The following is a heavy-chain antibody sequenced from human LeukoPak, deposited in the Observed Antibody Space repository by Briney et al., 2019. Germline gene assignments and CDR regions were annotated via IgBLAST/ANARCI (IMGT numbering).Heavy chain of an antibody. Sequence: ASVKVSCKASGYTFTSYTIHWVRQAPGQRLEWMGWINAGNGNTKYSQEFQDRVTITRNTSISTAYMELSSLRSEDTAVYYCARGREVVVAATLPYDYWGQGTLVTVSS. CDR1: GYTFTSYT. CDR3: ARGREVVVAATLPYDY. D-gene: IGHD2-15*01. J-gene: IGHJ4*02. V-gene: IGHV1-3*03. CDR2: INAGNGNT.